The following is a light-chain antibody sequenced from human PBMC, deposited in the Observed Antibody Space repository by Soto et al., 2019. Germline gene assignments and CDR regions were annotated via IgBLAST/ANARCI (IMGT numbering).Light chain of an antibody. CDR2: EVN. Sequence: QSVLTQPPSASGSLGQSVTISCTVSSTDVGGYNYFSWYQQYPGKAPRLMIYEVNKRPSGVPDRFSGSKSGKTASLTVSGLQAEDEADYYSSSYGGSSNLVFGGGTKLTVL. CDR1: STDVGGYNY. CDR3: SSYGGSSNLV. J-gene: IGLJ2*01. V-gene: IGLV2-8*01.